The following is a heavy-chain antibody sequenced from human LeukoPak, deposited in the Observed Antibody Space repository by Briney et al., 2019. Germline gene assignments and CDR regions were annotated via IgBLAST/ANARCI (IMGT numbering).Heavy chain of an antibody. CDR3: ARVRSGTTVTKLPKPIDY. D-gene: IGHD4-17*01. Sequence: ASVKVSCKASGYTFTSYGISWVRQAPGQGLEWMGWISAYNGNTNYAQKLQGRVTMTTDTSTSTAYMELRSLRSDDPAVYYCARVRSGTTVTKLPKPIDYWGQGTLVTVSS. CDR2: ISAYNGNT. CDR1: GYTFTSYG. J-gene: IGHJ4*02. V-gene: IGHV1-18*01.